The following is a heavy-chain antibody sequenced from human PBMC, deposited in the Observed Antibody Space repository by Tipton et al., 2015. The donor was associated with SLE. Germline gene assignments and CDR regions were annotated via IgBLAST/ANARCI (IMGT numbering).Heavy chain of an antibody. CDR2: ISWNSGSI. CDR3: AKESVLLYGMDV. V-gene: IGHV3-9*01. J-gene: IGHJ6*02. CDR1: GFTFDDYA. D-gene: IGHD3-10*01. Sequence: RSLRLSCTASGFTFDDYAMHWVRQAPGKGLEWVSGISWNSGSIGYADSVKGRFTISRDNAKNSLYLQMNSLRAEDTAVYYCAKESVLLYGMDVWGQGTTVTVSS.